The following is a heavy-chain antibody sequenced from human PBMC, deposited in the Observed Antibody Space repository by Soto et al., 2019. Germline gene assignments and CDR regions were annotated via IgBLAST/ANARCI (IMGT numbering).Heavy chain of an antibody. CDR3: AREEVGERGSFQH. CDR1: GFTVSSNY. CDR2: IYSGGST. Sequence: EVQLVESGGGLIQPGGSLRLSCAASGFTVSSNYMSWVRQAPGKGLEWVSVIYSGGSTYYADSVKGRFTISRDNSKNTLYLQMNSLRAEDTAVYYCAREEVGERGSFQHWGQGTLVTVSS. V-gene: IGHV3-53*01. J-gene: IGHJ1*01. D-gene: IGHD1-26*01.